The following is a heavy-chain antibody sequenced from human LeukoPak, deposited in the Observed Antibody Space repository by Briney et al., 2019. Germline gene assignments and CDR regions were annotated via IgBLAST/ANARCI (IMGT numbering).Heavy chain of an antibody. V-gene: IGHV3-23*01. CDR3: AKGHSSIAAAGYFDY. CDR1: GLTFSSYA. J-gene: IGHJ4*02. Sequence: PGGSPRLSCAASGLTFSSYAMSWVRQAPGKGLEWVSAISGSGGSTYYADSVKGRFTISRDNSKNTLYLQMNSLRAEDTAVYYCAKGHSSIAAAGYFDYWGQGTLVTVSS. D-gene: IGHD6-13*01. CDR2: ISGSGGST.